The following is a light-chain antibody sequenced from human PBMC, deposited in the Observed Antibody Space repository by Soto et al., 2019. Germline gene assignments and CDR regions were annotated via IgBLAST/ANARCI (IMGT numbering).Light chain of an antibody. V-gene: IGLV6-57*04. CDR2: EDN. CDR1: SGSIASNY. J-gene: IGLJ1*01. CDR3: QSYDSSPLWV. Sequence: NFMLTQPHSVSESPGKTVTISCTRSSGSIASNYVQWYQQRPGSAPTTVIYEDNQRPSGVPDRFSGSIDSSSNSASLTISGLKTEEEADYYCQSYDSSPLWVFGTGTKVTVL.